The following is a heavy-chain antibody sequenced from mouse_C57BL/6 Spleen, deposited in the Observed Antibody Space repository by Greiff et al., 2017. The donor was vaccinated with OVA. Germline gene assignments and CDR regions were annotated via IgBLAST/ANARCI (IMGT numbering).Heavy chain of an antibody. CDR2: IDPSDSET. CDR1: GYTFTSYW. Sequence: QVQLQQPGAELVRPGSSVKLSCKASGYTFTSYWMHWVKQRPIQGLEWIGNIDPSDSETHYNQKFKDKATLTVDKSSSTAYMQLSSLTSEDSAVYYCARDGLDSSGYWVAYWGQGTLVTVSA. J-gene: IGHJ3*01. CDR3: ARDGLDSSGYWVAY. V-gene: IGHV1-52*01. D-gene: IGHD3-2*02.